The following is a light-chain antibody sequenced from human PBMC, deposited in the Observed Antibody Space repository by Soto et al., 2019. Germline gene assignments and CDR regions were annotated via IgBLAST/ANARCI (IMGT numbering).Light chain of an antibody. J-gene: IGLJ2*01. CDR3: GTLGCRRSGVG. V-gene: IGLV1-51*01. CDR2: DNN. Sequence: QSALTQPPSVSAALGQKVTISCSGSNSNIGDNFVSWYQQLPGTAPKLLIYDNNKRPSGIPDRFSGSKSGTSATLGITGLQDGDEGEYYCGTLGCRRSGVGFRGGTKVTVL. CDR1: NSNIGDNF.